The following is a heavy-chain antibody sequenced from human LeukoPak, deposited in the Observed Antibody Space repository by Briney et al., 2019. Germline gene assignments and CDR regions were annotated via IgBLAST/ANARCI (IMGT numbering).Heavy chain of an antibody. D-gene: IGHD3-22*01. Sequence: GGSLRLSCAASGFTFSSYSMNWVRQAPGKGLEWVSSISSSSSYIYYADSVKGRFTISRDNAKNSLYLQMNSLRAEDTAVYYCARDGITMIPGGAFDIWGQGTMVTVSS. CDR3: ARDGITMIPGGAFDI. CDR1: GFTFSSYS. CDR2: ISSSSSYI. V-gene: IGHV3-21*01. J-gene: IGHJ3*02.